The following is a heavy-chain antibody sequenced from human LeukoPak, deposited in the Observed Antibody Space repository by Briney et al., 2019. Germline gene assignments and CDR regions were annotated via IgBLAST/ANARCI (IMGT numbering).Heavy chain of an antibody. D-gene: IGHD6-6*01. CDR3: ARRDSAALGYYYMDV. J-gene: IGHJ6*03. CDR2: IYPGDSDT. CDR1: GYSFTSYW. Sequence: GESLKISCKGSGYSFTSYWIGWVRQMPGKGLEWMGIIYPGDSDTRYSPSFQGQVTISADKSISTAYLQWSSLKASDTAMYYYARRDSAALGYYYMDVWGKGTTVTVSS. V-gene: IGHV5-51*01.